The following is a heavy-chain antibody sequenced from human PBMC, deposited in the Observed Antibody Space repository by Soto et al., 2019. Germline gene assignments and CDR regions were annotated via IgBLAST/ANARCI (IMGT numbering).Heavy chain of an antibody. CDR2: ISAYNGNT. D-gene: IGHD6-13*01. J-gene: IGHJ3*02. CDR1: GYSVTSYG. CDR3: ARGSAAAGIGAFDI. Sequence: ASVKVSCKAPGYSVTSYGIGWVRQAPGQGLEWMGWISAYNGNTNYAQKLQGRVTMTTDTSTSTAYMELRSLRSDDTAVYYCARGSAAAGIGAFDIWGQGTMVTVSS. V-gene: IGHV1-18*04.